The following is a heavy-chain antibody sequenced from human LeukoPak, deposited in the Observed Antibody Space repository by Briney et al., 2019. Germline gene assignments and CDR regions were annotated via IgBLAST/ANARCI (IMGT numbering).Heavy chain of an antibody. CDR1: GFTFSSYW. CDR3: ARDARGAAAADDAFDI. D-gene: IGHD6-13*01. J-gene: IGHJ3*02. Sequence: GGSLRLSCAASGFTFSSYWRNWAGQAQGRGREWGARINNNGNVNYYVDSVKGRFTISRDNAKNSLYLQMSNLRAEDTAVYYCARDARGAAAADDAFDIWGQGTMVTVSS. V-gene: IGHV3-7*03. CDR2: INNNGNVN.